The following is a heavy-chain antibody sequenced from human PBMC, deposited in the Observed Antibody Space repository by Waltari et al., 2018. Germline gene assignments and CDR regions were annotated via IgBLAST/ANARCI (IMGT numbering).Heavy chain of an antibody. CDR2: IYHSGST. Sequence: QVQLQESGPGLVKPSETLSLTCAVSGYSISSGYYWGWIRQPPGKGLEWIGSIYHSGSTYYTPSLKSRVTISVDTSKNQFSLKLSSVTAADTAVYYCARGLYSSSWTPFDPWGQGTLVTVSS. D-gene: IGHD6-13*01. CDR3: ARGLYSSSWTPFDP. CDR1: GYSISSGYY. V-gene: IGHV4-38-2*01. J-gene: IGHJ5*02.